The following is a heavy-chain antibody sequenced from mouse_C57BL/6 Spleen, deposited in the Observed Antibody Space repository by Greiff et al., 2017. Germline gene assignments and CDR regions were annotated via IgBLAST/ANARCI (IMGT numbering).Heavy chain of an antibody. V-gene: IGHV1-42*01. Sequence: DVQLQQSGPELVKPGASVKMSCKASGYSFTGYYMNWVKQSPEQSLEWIGEINPSTGGTTYNQKFKAKATLTVDKSSSTAYMQLKSLTSEDSAVYYCARRGSSDFFDYWGQGTTLTVSS. J-gene: IGHJ2*01. CDR1: GYSFTGYY. D-gene: IGHD1-3*01. CDR3: ARRGSSDFFDY. CDR2: INPSTGGT.